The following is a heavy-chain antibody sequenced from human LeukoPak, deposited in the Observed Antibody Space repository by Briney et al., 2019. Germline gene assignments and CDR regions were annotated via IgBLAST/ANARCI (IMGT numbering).Heavy chain of an antibody. CDR1: GGSISSGGYY. J-gene: IGHJ4*02. CDR3: ARGYDIFTGLDY. Sequence: SETLSLTCTVSGGSISSGGYYWSWIRQHPGKGLEWIGYIYYSGSTYYNPSLKSRVTISVDTSKNQFSLKLSSVTAADTAVYYFARGYDIFTGLDYWGQGTLVTVSS. V-gene: IGHV4-31*03. CDR2: IYYSGST. D-gene: IGHD3-9*01.